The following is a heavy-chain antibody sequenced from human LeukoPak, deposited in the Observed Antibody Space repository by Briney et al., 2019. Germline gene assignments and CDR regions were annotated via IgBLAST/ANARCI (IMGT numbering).Heavy chain of an antibody. J-gene: IGHJ4*02. CDR2: IRSDGSNK. CDR1: GFTFSYYG. Sequence: GGSLRLSCAASGFTFSYYGMHWVRQAPGKGLEWVTFIRSDGSNKYYADSVKGRFTISRDNSKSTLYLQMNSLRAEDTAIYYCAKDTYDFWSGQSGYWGQGTLVTVSS. V-gene: IGHV3-30*02. D-gene: IGHD3-3*01. CDR3: AKDTYDFWSGQSGY.